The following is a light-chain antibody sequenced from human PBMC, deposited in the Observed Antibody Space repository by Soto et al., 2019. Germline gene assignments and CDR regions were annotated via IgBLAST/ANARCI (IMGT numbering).Light chain of an antibody. Sequence: QLVLTQPPSASASLGASVKLNCTLSSGHNSYAIAWHQQQPEKGPRCLMKLNSDGSHSKGDGIPDRFSGSSSGAERYLTISSLQSEDEADYYCQTWSTDIRVFGGGTKLTVL. CDR1: SGHNSYA. CDR2: LNSDGSH. CDR3: QTWSTDIRV. J-gene: IGLJ3*02. V-gene: IGLV4-69*01.